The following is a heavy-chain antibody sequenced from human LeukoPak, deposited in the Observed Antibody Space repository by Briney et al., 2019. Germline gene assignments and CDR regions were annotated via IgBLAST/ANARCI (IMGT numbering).Heavy chain of an antibody. CDR3: ARGRYCSRGSCYYNP. CDR2: INHSGST. J-gene: IGHJ5*02. V-gene: IGHV4-34*01. Sequence: SETLSLTRAVYGGSFSGYYWSWIRQPPGKGLEWIGEINHSGSTNYNPSLKSRVTISVDTSKNQFSLKLSSVTAADTAVYYCARGRYCSRGSCYYNPWGQGTLVTVSS. CDR1: GGSFSGYY. D-gene: IGHD2-15*01.